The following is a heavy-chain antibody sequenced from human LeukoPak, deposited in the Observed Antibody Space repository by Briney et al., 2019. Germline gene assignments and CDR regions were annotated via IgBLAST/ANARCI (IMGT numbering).Heavy chain of an antibody. D-gene: IGHD2-2*01. J-gene: IGHJ6*03. CDR1: GFTFSSYG. Sequence: PGGSLRLSCAASGFTFSSYGMSWVRQAPGKGLEWVSAISGSGGSTYYADSVKGRFTISRDNSKNTLYLQMNSLRAEDTAVYYCAKGPWDIVVVPAATKPYGYYMDVWGKGTTVTISS. CDR2: ISGSGGST. V-gene: IGHV3-23*01. CDR3: AKGPWDIVVVPAATKPYGYYMDV.